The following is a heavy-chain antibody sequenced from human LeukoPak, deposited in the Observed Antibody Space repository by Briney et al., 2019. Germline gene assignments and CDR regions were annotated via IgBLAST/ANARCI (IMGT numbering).Heavy chain of an antibody. CDR2: ITTISHYI. CDR3: ARSGGPGTYHQLRYNWFDP. D-gene: IGHD3-10*01. Sequence: EPGGSLRLSCAASGFTLSDYHMNWVRQAPGKGLEWLSSITTISHYIYYAGAVWGRFTISRDNAKNSLYLQMNSLRGEDTAVYYCARSGGPGTYHQLRYNWFDPWGQGTLVTVSS. V-gene: IGHV3-21*01. J-gene: IGHJ5*02. CDR1: GFTLSDYH.